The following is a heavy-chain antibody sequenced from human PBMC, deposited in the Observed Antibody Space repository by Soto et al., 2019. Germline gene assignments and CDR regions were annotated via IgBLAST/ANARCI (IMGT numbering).Heavy chain of an antibody. CDR1: GGSISSSSYY. V-gene: IGHV4-39*01. CDR2: TYYSGST. CDR3: ARHEIEGGYCSSTCCSHYYFDY. Sequence: QLQLQESGPGLVKPSETLSLTCTVSGGSISSSSYYWGWIRQPPGTGLEWIGSTYYSGSTYYNPTIESRVTISVDTSMKHFSLKLSSVTAADTAVYYCARHEIEGGYCSSTCCSHYYFDYWGQGTLVTVFS. D-gene: IGHD2-2*01. J-gene: IGHJ4*02.